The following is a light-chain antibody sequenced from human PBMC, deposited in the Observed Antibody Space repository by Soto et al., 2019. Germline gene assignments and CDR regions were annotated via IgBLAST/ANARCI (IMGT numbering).Light chain of an antibody. CDR2: DGS. Sequence: EIHLTQSPSTLSTSVGARVTITCRASQSVSYWLAWYQQKPGKAPNLLIYDGSTLASGVPPRFSGGGFGTEFTLNISSLQPDDSAMYYCQHYNTYSKAFGPGTRVEIK. V-gene: IGKV1-5*01. CDR1: QSVSYW. CDR3: QHYNTYSKA. J-gene: IGKJ3*01.